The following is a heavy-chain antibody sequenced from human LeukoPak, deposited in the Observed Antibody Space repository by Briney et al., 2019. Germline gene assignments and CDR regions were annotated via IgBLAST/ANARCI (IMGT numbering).Heavy chain of an antibody. V-gene: IGHV4-59*12. CDR2: IYYSEGT. J-gene: IGHJ4*02. CDR3: AREGSATARPFVSNDY. D-gene: IGHD6-6*01. CDR1: GGSISSYY. Sequence: PSETLSLTCIVSGGSISSYYWSWIRQPPGKGLEWIGYIYYSEGTNYNPSLKSRVTMSVDTSKNQFSLKVRSVTAADTAVYYCAREGSATARPFVSNDYWGQGTLVTVSS.